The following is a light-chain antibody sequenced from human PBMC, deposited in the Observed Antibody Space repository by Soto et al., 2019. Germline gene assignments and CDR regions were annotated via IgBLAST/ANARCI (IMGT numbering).Light chain of an antibody. CDR1: QSVSSSY. Sequence: EIVLTQSPGTLSLSPGERATLSCRASQSVSSSYLAWYQQKPGKAPRLLIYGASSRATGIPDRFSGSGSGTDFTLTISRLEPEDFPVYYCQQYDSSPLTFGGGTKVQIK. V-gene: IGKV3-20*01. J-gene: IGKJ4*01. CDR3: QQYDSSPLT. CDR2: GAS.